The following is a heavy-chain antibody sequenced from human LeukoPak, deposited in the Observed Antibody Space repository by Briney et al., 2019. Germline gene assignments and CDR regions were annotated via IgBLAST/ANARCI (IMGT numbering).Heavy chain of an antibody. CDR2: ISGSGGST. CDR1: GFTFSSYA. V-gene: IGHV3-23*01. Sequence: PGGSLRLSCAASGFTFSSYAMSWVRQAPGKGLEWVSAISGSGGSTYYADSVKGRFTISRDNSKNTLYLQMNSLRAEDTAVYYCARGHSYYYGSGSYGANFDYWGQGTLVTVSS. CDR3: ARGHSYYYGSGSYGANFDY. D-gene: IGHD3-10*01. J-gene: IGHJ4*02.